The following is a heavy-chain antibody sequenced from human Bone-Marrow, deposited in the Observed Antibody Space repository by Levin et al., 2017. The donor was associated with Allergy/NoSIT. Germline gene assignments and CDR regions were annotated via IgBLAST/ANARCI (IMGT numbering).Heavy chain of an antibody. J-gene: IGHJ3*02. CDR3: AKDFFGGFHGSGRGGAFDI. V-gene: IGHV3-9*01. CDR2: ISWNSGSI. D-gene: IGHD3-10*01. Sequence: SCAASGFTFDDYAMHWVRQAPGKGLEWVSGISWNSGSIGYADSVKGRFTISRDNAKNSLYLQMNSLRAEDTALYYCAKDFFGGFHGSGRGGAFDIWGQGTMVTVSS. CDR1: GFTFDDYA.